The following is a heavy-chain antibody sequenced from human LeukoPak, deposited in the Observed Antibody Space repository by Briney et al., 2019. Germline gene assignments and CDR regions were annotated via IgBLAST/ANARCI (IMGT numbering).Heavy chain of an antibody. D-gene: IGHD2-21*01. CDR3: ARDFRFLMDV. V-gene: IGHV3-21*01. CDR1: GFTFSSYS. J-gene: IGHJ6*02. CDR2: ISSSSSYI. Sequence: GGSLRLSCAASGFTFSSYSMNWVRQAPGKGLEWVSSISSSSSYIYYADSVKGRFTISRDNAKNSLYLQMNSLRVEDTAVYYCARDFRFLMDVWGQGTTVTVSS.